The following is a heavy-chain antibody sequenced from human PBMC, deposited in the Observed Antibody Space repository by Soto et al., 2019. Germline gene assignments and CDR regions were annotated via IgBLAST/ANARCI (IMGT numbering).Heavy chain of an antibody. J-gene: IGHJ3*02. CDR1: GGTFSSYA. CDR3: AEGHGVTMVRGVTGAFDI. D-gene: IGHD3-10*01. V-gene: IGHV1-69*01. CDR2: IIPIFGTA. Sequence: QVQLVQSGAEVKKPGSSVKVSCKASGGTFSSYAISWVRQAPGQGLEWMGGIIPIFGTANYAQKFQGRVTIPADESTSTAYMELSSLRSEDTAVYYCAEGHGVTMVRGVTGAFDIWGQGTMVTVSS.